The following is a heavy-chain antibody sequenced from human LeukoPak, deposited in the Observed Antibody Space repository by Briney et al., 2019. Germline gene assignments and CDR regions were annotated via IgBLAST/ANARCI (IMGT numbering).Heavy chain of an antibody. D-gene: IGHD6-13*01. CDR1: GDSISRSTYY. Sequence: SETLSLTCTVSGDSISRSTYYWGWIRQPPGKGLEWIQSIYYSGSTYYNPSLKSRVTISVDTSKNQFSLILSSVTAADTAVYYCARHLSTAGALGIDYWGQGTLVTVSS. J-gene: IGHJ4*02. V-gene: IGHV4-39*01. CDR3: ARHLSTAGALGIDY. CDR2: IYYSGST.